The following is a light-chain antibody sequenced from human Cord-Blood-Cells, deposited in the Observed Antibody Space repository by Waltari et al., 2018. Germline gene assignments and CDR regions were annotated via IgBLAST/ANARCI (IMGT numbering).Light chain of an antibody. CDR3: QQYNNWPPYT. Sequence: EIVMTQSPATLSVSPGERATLSCRASQRGSRNLAWYQQKPGQAPRLLIYCASTRATGIPARFSGSGSGTEFTLTISSLQSEDFAVYYCQQYNNWPPYTFGQGTKLEIK. CDR1: QRGSRN. V-gene: IGKV3-15*01. CDR2: CAS. J-gene: IGKJ2*01.